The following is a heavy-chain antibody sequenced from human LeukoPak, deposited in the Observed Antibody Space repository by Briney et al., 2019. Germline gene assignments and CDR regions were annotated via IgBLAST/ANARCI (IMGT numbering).Heavy chain of an antibody. Sequence: GASVKVSCKASGYTFTSYDINWVRQATGQGLEWLGWMSPSSGNTGYARQFQGRVTMTSDTSMSTAYMELSGLTSEDTAVYYCARARSGGYPDCWSQGSLVTVSS. CDR1: GYTFTSYD. J-gene: IGHJ4*02. V-gene: IGHV1-8*01. CDR2: MSPSSGNT. CDR3: ARARSGGYPDC. D-gene: IGHD6-19*01.